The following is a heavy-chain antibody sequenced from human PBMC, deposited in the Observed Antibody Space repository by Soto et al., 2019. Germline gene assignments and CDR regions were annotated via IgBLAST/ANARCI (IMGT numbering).Heavy chain of an antibody. V-gene: IGHV1-2*02. J-gene: IGHJ6*02. CDR3: AILSSSWDYYYYYGMDV. Sequence: ASVKVSCQASGYTFTGYYMHWVRQAPGQGLEWMGGINPNSGDTNYAQKFQGRVTMTRDTSVSTAYMELSSLRSEDTAVYYCAILSSSWDYYYYYGMDVWGQGTTVTVSS. D-gene: IGHD6-13*01. CDR2: INPNSGDT. CDR1: GYTFTGYY.